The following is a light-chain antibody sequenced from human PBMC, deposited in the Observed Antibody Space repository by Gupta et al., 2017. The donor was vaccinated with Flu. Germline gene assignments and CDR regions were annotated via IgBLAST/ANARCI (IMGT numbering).Light chain of an antibody. J-gene: IGLJ2*01. V-gene: IGLV2-23*01. CDR3: CSYAGSLVV. CDR1: SSDVGSYNL. CDR2: EGS. Sequence: QSALTQPASVSGSPGQSITISCTGTSSDVGSYNLVSWYQQHPGKAPKLMIYEGSKRPSGVSNRFSGSKSGNTASLTISGLQAEDEADYYCCSYAGSLVVFGGGTKQTVL.